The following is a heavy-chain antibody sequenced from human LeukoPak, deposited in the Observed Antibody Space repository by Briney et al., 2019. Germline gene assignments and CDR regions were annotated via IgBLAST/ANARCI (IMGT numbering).Heavy chain of an antibody. J-gene: IGHJ4*02. CDR3: ARRPAYYYDSSGYYSVRNKYYFDY. D-gene: IGHD3-22*01. CDR1: GGSFSGYY. V-gene: IGHV4-34*01. Sequence: SETLSLTCDVYGGSFSGYYWSWIRQSPGTGLEWIGEINHSGSTNYNPSLKSRVTILVDTSKNQFSLKLSSATAADTAVYYCARRPAYYYDSSGYYSVRNKYYFDYWGQGTLVTVSS. CDR2: INHSGST.